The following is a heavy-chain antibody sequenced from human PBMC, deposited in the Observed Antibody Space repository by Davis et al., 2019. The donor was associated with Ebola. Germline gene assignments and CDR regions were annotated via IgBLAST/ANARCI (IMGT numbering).Heavy chain of an antibody. CDR3: ARLTSYYYYGMDV. V-gene: IGHV4-39*01. CDR1: GGSISSSSYY. J-gene: IGHJ6*02. Sequence: SETLSLTCTVSGGSISSSSYYWVWIRQPPGKGLEWIGRIYYSGSTYYNPSLKSRVTISVDTSKNQFSLKLSSVTAADTAVYYCARLTSYYYYGMDVWGQGTTVTVSS. CDR2: IYYSGST.